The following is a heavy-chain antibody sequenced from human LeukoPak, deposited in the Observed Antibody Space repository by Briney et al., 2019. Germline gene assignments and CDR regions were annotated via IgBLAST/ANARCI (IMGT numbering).Heavy chain of an antibody. Sequence: SETLSLTCTVSGGSISSYYWSWIRQPPGKGLEWIGEINHSGSTNYNPSLKSRVTISVDTSKNQFSLKLSSVTAADTAVYYCAREGFYYDSSGSFDYWGQGTLVTVSS. CDR2: INHSGST. V-gene: IGHV4-34*01. CDR1: GGSISSYY. CDR3: AREGFYYDSSGSFDY. D-gene: IGHD3-22*01. J-gene: IGHJ4*02.